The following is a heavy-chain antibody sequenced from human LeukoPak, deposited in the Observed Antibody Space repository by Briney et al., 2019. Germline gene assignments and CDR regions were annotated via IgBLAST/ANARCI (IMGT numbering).Heavy chain of an antibody. V-gene: IGHV4-39*01. J-gene: IGHJ4*02. D-gene: IGHD4-23*01. CDR1: GGSIRANSYY. CDR3: ARHPRDDYGGFGLDS. Sequence: PSETLSLTCTVSGGSIRANSYYWAWIRQPPRKGLEWIGTLYYNGSTYLNPSLKSRVTISVATSRNHFSLSLNSVTAANTATYYCARHPRDDYGGFGLDSWGQGILVSVYS. CDR2: LYYNGST.